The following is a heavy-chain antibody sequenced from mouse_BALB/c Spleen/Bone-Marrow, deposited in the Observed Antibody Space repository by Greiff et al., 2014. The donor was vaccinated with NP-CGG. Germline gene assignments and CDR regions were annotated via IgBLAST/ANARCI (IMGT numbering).Heavy chain of an antibody. Sequence: DLVKPGASVKLSCKASGYTFTNFWINWIKQRPGQGLEWIGRIAPGTGTTYYNEMFKGKAALTKDPSSSTAYIQLSSLSAEDSAVYFCARYDYAVDYWGQGTTVTVSS. CDR3: ARYDYAVDY. CDR1: GYTFTNFW. D-gene: IGHD2-3*01. CDR2: IAPGTGTT. J-gene: IGHJ4*01. V-gene: IGHV1S41*01.